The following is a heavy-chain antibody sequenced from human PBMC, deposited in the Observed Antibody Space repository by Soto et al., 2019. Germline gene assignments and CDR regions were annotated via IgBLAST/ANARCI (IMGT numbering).Heavy chain of an antibody. D-gene: IGHD3-22*01. CDR2: INHSGST. J-gene: IGHJ4*02. V-gene: IGHV4-34*01. CDR1: GGSFSGYY. CDR3: ARVFRYYYDSSGSPPSDFDY. Sequence: SETLSLTCAVYGGSFSGYYWSWIRQPPGKGLEWIGEINHSGSTNYNPSLKSRVTISVDTSKNQFSLKQSSVTAADTAVYYCARVFRYYYDSSGSPPSDFDYWGQGTLVT.